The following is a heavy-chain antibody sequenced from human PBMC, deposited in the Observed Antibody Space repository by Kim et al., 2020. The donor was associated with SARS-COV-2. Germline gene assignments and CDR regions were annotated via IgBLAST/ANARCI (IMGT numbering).Heavy chain of an antibody. Sequence: ASVKVSCKASGYTFTGYYMHWVRQAPGQGLEWMGWINPNSGGTNYAQKFQGWVTMTRDTSISTAYMELSRLRSDDTAVYYCARAGLTYYDSSGFPHDYWGQGTLVTVSS. V-gene: IGHV1-2*04. CDR3: ARAGLTYYDSSGFPHDY. J-gene: IGHJ4*02. CDR2: INPNSGGT. CDR1: GYTFTGYY. D-gene: IGHD3-22*01.